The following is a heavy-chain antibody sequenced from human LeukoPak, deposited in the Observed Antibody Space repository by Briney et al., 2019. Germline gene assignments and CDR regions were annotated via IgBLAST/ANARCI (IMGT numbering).Heavy chain of an antibody. V-gene: IGHV1-2*02. CDR1: GYTFTGYY. D-gene: IGHD1-26*01. CDR2: INPNSGGT. Sequence: ASVKVSCKASGYTFTGYYMHWVRQAPGQGLEWMGWINPNSGGTNYAQKFQGRVTITRDTSISTAYMELSRLRSDDTAVYYCASTAAGATLFDYWGQGTLVTVSS. CDR3: ASTAAGATLFDY. J-gene: IGHJ4*02.